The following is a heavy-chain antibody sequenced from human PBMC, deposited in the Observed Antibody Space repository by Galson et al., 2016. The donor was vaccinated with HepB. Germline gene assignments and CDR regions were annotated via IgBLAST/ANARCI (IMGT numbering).Heavy chain of an antibody. J-gene: IGHJ3*01. V-gene: IGHV3-30*18. D-gene: IGHD1-1*01. CDR1: GXXFSXXX. CDR3: AKAKRGSTNDAFDV. Sequence: SLXXXCAASGXXFSXXXMYXXXQAXXKGLEXVAXISYDGSNKYYADXVKGRFTISRDNSKNTLYLQMNSLRAEDTAVYYWAKAKRGSTNDAFDVWGHGXMVTVXS. CDR2: ISYDGSNK.